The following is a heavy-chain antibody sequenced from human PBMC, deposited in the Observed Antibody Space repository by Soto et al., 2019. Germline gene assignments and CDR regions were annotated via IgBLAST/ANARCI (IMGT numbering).Heavy chain of an antibody. J-gene: IGHJ4*02. V-gene: IGHV3-74*01. Sequence: EVQLVESGGGLVQPGGSLRLSCAASGFTFSSYWMHWVRQAPGKGLVWVSRINSDGSSTSYADSVKGRFTISRDNAKNTLYLQTNSLRAEDTAVYYCAREADGNGNYAVDYWGQGTLVTVSS. CDR1: GFTFSSYW. D-gene: IGHD4-17*01. CDR3: AREADGNGNYAVDY. CDR2: INSDGSST.